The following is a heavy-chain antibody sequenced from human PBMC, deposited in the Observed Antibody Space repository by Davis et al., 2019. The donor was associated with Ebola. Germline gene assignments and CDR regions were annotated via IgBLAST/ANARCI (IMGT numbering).Heavy chain of an antibody. D-gene: IGHD3-10*01. V-gene: IGHV3-74*01. J-gene: IGHJ4*02. Sequence: PGGSLRLSCAAAGFTLSSYWMHWVRQAPGKGLVWVARMNEAGTTTSYAGSVKGRFTIFRDNARNTLYLQMNNLRADDTAIYYCAKNFGGHSDFWSQGTLVTVSS. CDR1: GFTLSSYW. CDR3: AKNFGGHSDF. CDR2: MNEAGTTT.